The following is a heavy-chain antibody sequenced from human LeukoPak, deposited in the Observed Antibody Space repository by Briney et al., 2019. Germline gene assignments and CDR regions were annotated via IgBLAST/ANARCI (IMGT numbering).Heavy chain of an antibody. J-gene: IGHJ4*02. V-gene: IGHV3-30-3*01. Sequence: GRSLRLSCAASGFTFSSYAMHWVRQAPGKGLEWVAVISYDGSNKYYADSVKGRFTISRDNSKNTLYLQMNSLRAEDTAVYYCARAGYYYDSSGYSESGLDYWGQGTLVTVSS. CDR3: ARAGYYYDSSGYSESGLDY. D-gene: IGHD3-22*01. CDR1: GFTFSSYA. CDR2: ISYDGSNK.